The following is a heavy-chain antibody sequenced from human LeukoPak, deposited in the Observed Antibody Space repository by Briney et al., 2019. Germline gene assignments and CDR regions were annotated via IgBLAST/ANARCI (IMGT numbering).Heavy chain of an antibody. CDR3: ARGGGYDYRSGYLGVRPPGGPGAFDY. D-gene: IGHD3/OR15-3a*01. CDR2: MNPNSGNT. V-gene: IGHV1-8*01. CDR1: GYTFTRFD. J-gene: IGHJ4*02. Sequence: ASVKVSCKASGYTFTRFDINGVRQATGQGLEWMGWMNPNSGNTGYAQKFQGRVTMTRNTSISTAYMELSSLRTEDTAVYNCARGGGYDYRSGYLGVRPPGGPGAFDYWGQGTLVTVSS.